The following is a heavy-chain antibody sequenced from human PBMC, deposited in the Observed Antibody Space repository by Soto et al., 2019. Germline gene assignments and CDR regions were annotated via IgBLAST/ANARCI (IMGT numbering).Heavy chain of an antibody. D-gene: IGHD3-10*01. CDR1: GVTFSSET. CDR3: AAELGENPASPFDA. CDR2: IIPLFGTA. V-gene: IGHV1-69*01. J-gene: IGHJ4*02. Sequence: QVQLVQSGADVKKPGSSVKVSCQASGVTFSSETLGWVRQAPGQGLEWVRGIIPLFGTASYAEKFQGRVTITADESTSTGYMELRSLRSDDTAVYFCAAELGENPASPFDAWGQGTLVTVSS.